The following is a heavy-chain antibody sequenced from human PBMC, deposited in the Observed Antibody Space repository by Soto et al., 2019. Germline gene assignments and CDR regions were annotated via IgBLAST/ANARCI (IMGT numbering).Heavy chain of an antibody. CDR1: GGSVSSNGAA. Sequence: SQTLSLSCAISGGSVSSNGAAWNWIRQSPSRGLEWLGRTYYRSRWYSDSAPSVNSRITVNPDTAQNQFSLQLNSVTPEDTAIYYFARDPPSFHSAFDFWGQGTLVTVSS. CDR2: TYYRSRWYS. J-gene: IGHJ4*02. V-gene: IGHV6-1*01. D-gene: IGHD1-26*01. CDR3: ARDPPSFHSAFDF.